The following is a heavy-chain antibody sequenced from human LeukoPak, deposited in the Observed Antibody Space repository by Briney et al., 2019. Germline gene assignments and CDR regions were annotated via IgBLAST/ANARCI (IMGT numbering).Heavy chain of an antibody. CDR3: ARVEWVYAVLYYYYYMDV. J-gene: IGHJ6*03. CDR1: GYSISSGYY. CDR2: FYDSGNT. Sequence: SETLSLTCTVSGYSISSGYYWGWIRQPPGKGLEWIGSFYDSGNTYYNPPLKRRVTIAVDTSKNQFSLTMRSVTAADTAVYYCARVEWVYAVLYYYYYMDVWGKGTTVTVSS. D-gene: IGHD2-8*01. V-gene: IGHV4-38-2*02.